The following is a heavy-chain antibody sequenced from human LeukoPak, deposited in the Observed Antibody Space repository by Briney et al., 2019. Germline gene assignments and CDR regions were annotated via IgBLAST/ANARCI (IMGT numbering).Heavy chain of an antibody. D-gene: IGHD3-22*01. CDR2: MNPNTGRT. V-gene: IGHV1-8*01. J-gene: IGHJ4*02. CDR1: RYTFSSYD. Sequence: ASVKVSCKASRYTFSSYDINWVREAAGQGLEWMRWMNPNTGRTGFAQKFQGRLTMTRDTSISTAYMELSSLRSEDTAVYYCARLSQTPDYYSSGGYYYLGYWGQGTPVTVSS. CDR3: ARLSQTPDYYSSGGYYYLGY.